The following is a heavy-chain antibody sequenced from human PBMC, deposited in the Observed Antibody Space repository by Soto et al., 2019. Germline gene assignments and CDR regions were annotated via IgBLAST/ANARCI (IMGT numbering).Heavy chain of an antibody. CDR3: ARLSRITVIVN. J-gene: IGHJ4*02. D-gene: IGHD3-10*01. V-gene: IGHV1-46*04. CDR1: GYTFADYS. CDR2: NDPSTGTS. Sequence: QVRLVQSGAEVKSPGTSVKVSCQTSGYTFADYSIHWVRQAPGQGLEYMGNNDPSTGTSDSALTPQGRISMTTDASTSTVYMELNNLRSADTAVYYCARLSRITVIVNWGQGTLVTVSS.